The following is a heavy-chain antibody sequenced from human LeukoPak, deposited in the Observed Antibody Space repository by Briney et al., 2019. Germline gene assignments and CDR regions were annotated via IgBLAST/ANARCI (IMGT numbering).Heavy chain of an antibody. D-gene: IGHD2-8*02. CDR2: IYTSGST. Sequence: PSQTLSLTCTVSGGSTSSGSYYWSWIRQPAGKGLEWIGRIYTSGSTNYNPSLKSRVTISVDTSKDQFSLKLSSVTAADTAVYYCARVLVGPYWFDPWGQGTLVTVSS. CDR3: ARVLVGPYWFDP. J-gene: IGHJ5*02. V-gene: IGHV4-61*02. CDR1: GGSTSSGSYY.